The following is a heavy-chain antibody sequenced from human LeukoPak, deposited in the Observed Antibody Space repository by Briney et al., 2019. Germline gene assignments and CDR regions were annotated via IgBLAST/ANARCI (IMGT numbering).Heavy chain of an antibody. CDR2: IRYDGSNK. Sequence: GGSLRPSCAASGFTFSSYGMHWVRQAPGKGLEWVALIRYDGSNKYYADSVKGRFTISRDNSKNTLYLQMNSLRAEDTAVYYCATYLGIAVAGSGSGATQAWGQGTLVTVSS. D-gene: IGHD6-19*01. CDR1: GFTFSSYG. V-gene: IGHV3-30*02. J-gene: IGHJ5*02. CDR3: ATYLGIAVAGSGSGATQA.